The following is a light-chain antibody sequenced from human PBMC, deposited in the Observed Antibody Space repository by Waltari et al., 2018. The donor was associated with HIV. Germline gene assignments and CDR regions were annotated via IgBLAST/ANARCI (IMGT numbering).Light chain of an antibody. CDR3: AVWDDSLSGRV. V-gene: IGLV1-47*01. CDR1: NPNIGSNY. Sequence: QSVLTQPPSASGTPGQRVTISCSGSNPNIGSNYVYWYQHLPGTTPTLLIYRNNQRPSGVPDRFSGSKSGTSASLAISGLRSEDEADYYCAVWDDSLSGRVFGGGTKLTVL. J-gene: IGLJ3*02. CDR2: RNN.